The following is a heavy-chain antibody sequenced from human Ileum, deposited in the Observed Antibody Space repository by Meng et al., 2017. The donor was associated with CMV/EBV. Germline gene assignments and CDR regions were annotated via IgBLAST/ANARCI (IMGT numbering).Heavy chain of an antibody. J-gene: IGHJ4*02. CDR1: GFTLSNYA. V-gene: IGHV3-30*09. CDR2: LSSDESNE. CDR3: ARGTGSGDYLVDY. D-gene: IGHD3-10*01. Sequence: GESLKISCVASGFTLSNYAIHWVRQAPGKGLEWVALLSSDESNEQYADSVKGRFAISRDNSKNTVCLQMNSLRLDDTAVYYCARGTGSGDYLVDYWGQGTLVTGAS.